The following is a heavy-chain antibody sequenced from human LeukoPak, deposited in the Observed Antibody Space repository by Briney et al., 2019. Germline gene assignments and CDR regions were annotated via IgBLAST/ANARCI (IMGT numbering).Heavy chain of an antibody. CDR1: GGSISNYF. CDR2: IFYSGST. D-gene: IGHD6-13*01. V-gene: IGHV4-59*12. J-gene: IGHJ4*02. CDR3: ARGNSGSSWPFDY. Sequence: KTSETLSPTCTVSGGSISNYFWSWIRQPPGKGLEWIGCIFYSGSTNYNPSLKSRVTISVDTSKNQFSLKLSSVTAADTAVYYCARGNSGSSWPFDYWGQGTLVTVSS.